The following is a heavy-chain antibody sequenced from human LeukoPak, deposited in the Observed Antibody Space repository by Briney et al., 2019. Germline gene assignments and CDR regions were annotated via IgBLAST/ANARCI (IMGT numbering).Heavy chain of an antibody. D-gene: IGHD3-22*01. CDR1: GGTFSSYA. Sequence: ASVKVSCXASGGTFSSYAISWVRLAPGQGLEWMGGIIPIFGTANYAQKFQGRVPITADESTSTAYMELSSLRSEDTAVYYCALGSGYIDYWGQGTLVTVSS. J-gene: IGHJ4*02. CDR3: ALGSGYIDY. CDR2: IIPIFGTA. V-gene: IGHV1-69*13.